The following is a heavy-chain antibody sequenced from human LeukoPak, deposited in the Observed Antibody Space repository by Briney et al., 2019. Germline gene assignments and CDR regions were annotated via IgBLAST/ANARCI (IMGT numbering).Heavy chain of an antibody. J-gene: IGHJ4*02. CDR3: ARDRVGTVTSYYFDY. CDR2: ISYDGSNK. Sequence: GGSLRLPRAASGFTFSSYAVSWVRQAPGKGLEWVALISYDGSNKYYADSVKGRFTISRDNSKNTLYLQMNSLRVEDTAIYYCARDRVGTVTSYYFDYWGQGTLVTVSS. V-gene: IGHV3-30*04. D-gene: IGHD4-17*01. CDR1: GFTFSSYA.